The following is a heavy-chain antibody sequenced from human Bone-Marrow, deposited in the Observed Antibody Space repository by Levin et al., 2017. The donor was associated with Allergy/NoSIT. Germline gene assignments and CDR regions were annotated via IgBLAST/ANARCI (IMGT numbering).Heavy chain of an antibody. V-gene: IGHV3-48*04. CDR3: ARTVTGTTGSDH. CDR1: GFTFSSYP. D-gene: IGHD1-20*01. Sequence: GGSLRLSCAASGFTFSSYPMIWVRQAPGKGLEWVSYINTGSSNVHYADSVKGRFTISRDNAKNSLYLQMNSLRAEDTAVYYCARTVTGTTGSDHWGQGTLVNVSS. J-gene: IGHJ4*02. CDR2: INTGSSNV.